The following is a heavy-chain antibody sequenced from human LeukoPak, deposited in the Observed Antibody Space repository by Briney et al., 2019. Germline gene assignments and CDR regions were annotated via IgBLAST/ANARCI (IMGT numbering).Heavy chain of an antibody. D-gene: IGHD6-19*01. J-gene: IGHJ4*02. CDR1: GFTFGEYA. Sequence: GRSLRLSCIASGFTFGEYALSWVRQAPGKGREWVGFIRNKAYGGTTKYAASVKGTFTISRDDSKSIAYLQKNSLKTEDTAVYYCTNQQWVVPSDYWGQGTLVTVSP. CDR2: IRNKAYGGTT. CDR3: TNQQWVVPSDY. V-gene: IGHV3-49*04.